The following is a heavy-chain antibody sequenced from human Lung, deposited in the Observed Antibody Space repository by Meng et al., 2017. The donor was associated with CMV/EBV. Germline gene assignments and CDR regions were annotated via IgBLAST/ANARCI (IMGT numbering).Heavy chain of an antibody. J-gene: IGHJ4*01. D-gene: IGHD3-22*01. CDR1: GFTFSSYA. Sequence: GEXXKISCSASGFTFSSYAMTWVRQAPGKGLEWVSDYSGSGGNTYYAGSVKGRFAISRDNSKNTLYLQMNSLRADDTAVYYCAKPFYYYESINYYQDYWGQGTXVTVSS. V-gene: IGHV3-23*01. CDR2: YSGSGGNT. CDR3: AKPFYYYESINYYQDY.